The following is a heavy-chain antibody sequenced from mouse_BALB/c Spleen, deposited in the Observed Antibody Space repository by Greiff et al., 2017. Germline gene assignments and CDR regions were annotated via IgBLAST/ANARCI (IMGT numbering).Heavy chain of an antibody. Sequence: DVKLVESGGGLVQPGGSRKLSCAASGFTFSSFGMHWVRQAPEKGLEWVAYISSGSSTIYYADTVKGRFTISRDNPKNTLFLQMTSLRSEDTAMYYCARGIYYGNSFDYWGQGTTLTVSS. J-gene: IGHJ2*01. CDR3: ARGIYYGNSFDY. D-gene: IGHD2-1*01. V-gene: IGHV5-17*02. CDR2: ISSGSSTI. CDR1: GFTFSSFG.